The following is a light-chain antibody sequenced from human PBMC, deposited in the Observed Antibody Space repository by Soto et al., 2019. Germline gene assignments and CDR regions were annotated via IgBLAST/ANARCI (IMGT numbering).Light chain of an antibody. CDR3: QSFDSDNLVV. V-gene: IGLV6-57*04. CDR2: QDY. Sequence: NFMLTQPHSLSESPGKTVTISCTRSSGTIASKFVQRYQHRPGSAPTNVIYQDYHTPSGVPHRFSGSIDRSSNSASLTISDLETEDEADYYCQSFDSDNLVVFGGGTKLTVL. CDR1: SGTIASKF. J-gene: IGLJ2*01.